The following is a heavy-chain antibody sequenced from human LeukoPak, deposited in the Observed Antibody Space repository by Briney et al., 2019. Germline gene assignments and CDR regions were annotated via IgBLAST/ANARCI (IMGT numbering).Heavy chain of an antibody. CDR1: GGSISSYY. CDR2: IYYSGST. Sequence: PSETLSLTCTVSGGSISSYYWSWIRQPPGKGLEWIGYIYYSGSTNYNPSLKSRVTISVDTSKNQFSLKLSSVTVADTAVYYCARMRWLQYWGQGTLVTVSS. J-gene: IGHJ4*02. CDR3: ARMRWLQY. V-gene: IGHV4-59*08. D-gene: IGHD5-24*01.